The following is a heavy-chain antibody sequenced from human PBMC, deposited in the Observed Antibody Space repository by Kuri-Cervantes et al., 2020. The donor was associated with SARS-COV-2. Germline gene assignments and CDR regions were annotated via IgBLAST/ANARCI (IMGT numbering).Heavy chain of an antibody. CDR1: GYTFTSYD. V-gene: IGHV1-8*03. Sequence: ASVKVSCKASGYTFTSYDINWVRQATGQGLEWMGWMNPNSGNTGYAQKFQERVTITRDMSTSTAYMELSSLRSEDTAVYYCAAGRTYSSSWRGGYFDLWGRGTLVTVSS. CDR3: AAGRTYSSSWRGGYFDL. D-gene: IGHD6-13*01. J-gene: IGHJ2*01. CDR2: MNPNSGNT.